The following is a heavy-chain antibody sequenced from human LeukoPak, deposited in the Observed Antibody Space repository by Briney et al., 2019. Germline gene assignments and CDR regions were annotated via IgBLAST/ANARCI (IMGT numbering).Heavy chain of an antibody. CDR3: ARGGSYLSAFDI. J-gene: IGHJ3*02. CDR1: GFTFSSYW. D-gene: IGHD1-26*01. V-gene: IGHV3-53*01. CDR2: IYSGGST. Sequence: GGSLRLSCAASGFTFSSYWMSWVRQAPGKGLEWVSIIYSGGSTFYADSVKGRFTISRDNSKNTLYLQMNSLRAEDTAVYYCARGGSYLSAFDIWGQGTMVAVSS.